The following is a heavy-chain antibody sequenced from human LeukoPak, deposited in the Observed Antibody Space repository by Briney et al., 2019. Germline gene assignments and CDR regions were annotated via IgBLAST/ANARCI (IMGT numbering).Heavy chain of an antibody. CDR1: GGFISSGGYY. CDR3: ARVSDYYYYGMDV. Sequence: PSETLSLTCTVSGGFISSGGYYGSWMRQYPGKGLDWIGYIYYSGSTYYNPSLKSRLTISVDTSKNQFSLQLSSVTAADTAVYYCARVSDYYYYGMDVWGQGTTVTVSS. V-gene: IGHV4-31*03. J-gene: IGHJ6*02. CDR2: IYYSGST.